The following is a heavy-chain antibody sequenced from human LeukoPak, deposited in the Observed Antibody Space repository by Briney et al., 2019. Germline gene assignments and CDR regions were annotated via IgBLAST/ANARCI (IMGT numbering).Heavy chain of an antibody. V-gene: IGHV3-23*01. D-gene: IGHD3-22*01. CDR3: AKANSPYYYDSSGYSTFDY. Sequence: LGGSLRLSCAASGFTFSSYAMNWVRQAPGKGLEWVSGMSGSGVSPYYADSVKGRFTMSRDNSKNTLYLQMNSLRAEDTAVYYCAKANSPYYYDSSGYSTFDYWGQGTLVTVSP. J-gene: IGHJ4*02. CDR1: GFTFSSYA. CDR2: MSGSGVSP.